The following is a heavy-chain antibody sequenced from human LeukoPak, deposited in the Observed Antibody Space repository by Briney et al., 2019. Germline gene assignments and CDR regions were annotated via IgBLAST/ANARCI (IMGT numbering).Heavy chain of an antibody. CDR3: ASFHCSGGSCSIYYYYGMDV. CDR1: GFTFSSYG. V-gene: IGHV3-30*03. D-gene: IGHD2-15*01. J-gene: IGHJ6*02. CDR2: ISYDGSNK. Sequence: GGSLRLSCAASGFTFSSYGMHWVRQAPGKGLEWVAVISYDGSNKYYADSVKGRFTISRDNSKNTLYLQMDSLRAEDTAVYYCASFHCSGGSCSIYYYYGMDVWGQGTTVTVSS.